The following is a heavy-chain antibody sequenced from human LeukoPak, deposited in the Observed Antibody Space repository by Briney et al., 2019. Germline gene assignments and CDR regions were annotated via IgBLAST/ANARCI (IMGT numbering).Heavy chain of an antibody. D-gene: IGHD3-10*01. CDR2: ISSSSSYT. CDR1: GFTFSDYY. CDR3: ARETSPTLFGINSFDY. Sequence: GGSLRLSCAASGFTFSDYYMSWIRQAPGKGLEWVSYISSSSSYTNYADSVKGRFTISRDNAKNSLYLQMNSLRAEDTAVYYWARETSPTLFGINSFDYWGQATLVTVSS. J-gene: IGHJ4*02. V-gene: IGHV3-11*06.